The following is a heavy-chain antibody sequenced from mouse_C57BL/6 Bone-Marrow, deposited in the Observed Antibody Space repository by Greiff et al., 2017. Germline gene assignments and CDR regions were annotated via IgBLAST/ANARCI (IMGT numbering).Heavy chain of an antibody. V-gene: IGHV5-17*01. Sequence: DVKLVESGGGLVKPGGSLKLSCAASGFTFSDYGMHWVRQAPEKGLEWVSYISSGSSTIYYADTVKGRFTISRDNAKNTLFLQMTSLRSEDTAMYYCANSYYFDYWGQGTTLTVSS. J-gene: IGHJ2*01. CDR2: ISSGSSTI. CDR3: ANSYYFDY. CDR1: GFTFSDYG.